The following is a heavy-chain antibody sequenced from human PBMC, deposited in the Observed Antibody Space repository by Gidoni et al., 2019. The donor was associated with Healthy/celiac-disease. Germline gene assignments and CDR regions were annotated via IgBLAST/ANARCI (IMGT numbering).Heavy chain of an antibody. CDR3: ARVRDYDYVWGSYHRGGFDY. CDR2: INGDRSRK. D-gene: IGHD3-16*02. V-gene: IGHV3-74*01. CDR1: GFTFSSNW. J-gene: IGHJ4*02. Sequence: EVQLVESGGGLVQPGGSLRLSCAASGFTFSSNWMHWFGQAPGKGLMWVSRINGDRSRKSYADSGKGRFTISRDNAKNTRYLKMNSLRAEETAVYYCARVRDYDYVWGSYHRGGFDYWGQGTLVTVSS.